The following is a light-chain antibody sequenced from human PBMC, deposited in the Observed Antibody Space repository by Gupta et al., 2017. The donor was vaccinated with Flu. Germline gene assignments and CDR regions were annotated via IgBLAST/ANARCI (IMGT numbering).Light chain of an antibody. V-gene: IGLV2-14*01. Sequence: QSALTQPASVSGSPGPSITISCTGTSSDGGGYNYVSWYQQHPGNAPKLMIYEVSNRPAGGGTRFTGSKSGNTASPTIAGLQAEDEADYYCSAYTSSSRVFGGGTKLTVL. CDR3: SAYTSSSRV. J-gene: IGLJ3*02. CDR2: EVS. CDR1: SSDGGGYNY.